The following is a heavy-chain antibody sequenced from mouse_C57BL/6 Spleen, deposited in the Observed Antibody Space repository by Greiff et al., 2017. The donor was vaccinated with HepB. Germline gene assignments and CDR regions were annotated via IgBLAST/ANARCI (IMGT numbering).Heavy chain of an antibody. D-gene: IGHD1-1*02. V-gene: IGHV1-69*01. CDR3: ARCGNYFDY. J-gene: IGHJ2*01. Sequence: HVQLQQPGAELVMPGASVKLSCKASGYTFTSYWMHWVKQRPGQGLEWIGEIDPSDSYTNYNQKFKGKSTLTVDKSSSTAYMQLSSLTSEDSAVYYCARCGNYFDYWGQGTTLTVSS. CDR1: GYTFTSYW. CDR2: IDPSDSYT.